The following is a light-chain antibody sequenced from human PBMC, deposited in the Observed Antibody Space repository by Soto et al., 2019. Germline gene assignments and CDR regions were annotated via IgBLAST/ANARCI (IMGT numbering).Light chain of an antibody. CDR3: CSPAGGMTWV. CDR2: EVT. V-gene: IGLV2-23*02. Sequence: QSALTQPASVSGSPGQSMTISCTGTSNSLGYYNLVSWYQQHPGKAPKFIIYEVTKRPSGVSSRFSGSKSGNTASLTISGLQPEDEADYYCCSPAGGMTWVFGGGTKLTVL. CDR1: SNSLGYYNL. J-gene: IGLJ3*02.